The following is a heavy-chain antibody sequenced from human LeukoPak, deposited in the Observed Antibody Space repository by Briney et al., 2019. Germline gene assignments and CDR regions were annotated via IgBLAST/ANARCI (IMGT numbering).Heavy chain of an antibody. CDR1: GFTFSSYW. CDR3: ARLREYYGDPHYFDY. D-gene: IGHD4-17*01. Sequence: LAGGSLRLSRSPSGFTFSSYWMIWVGQAPGKGLEWLANIKQDGSEKYYVASVKGRFTISRDNAKNSLYLQMNSLRAEDTAVYYCARLREYYGDPHYFDYWGQGTLVTVFS. V-gene: IGHV3-7*03. CDR2: IKQDGSEK. J-gene: IGHJ4*02.